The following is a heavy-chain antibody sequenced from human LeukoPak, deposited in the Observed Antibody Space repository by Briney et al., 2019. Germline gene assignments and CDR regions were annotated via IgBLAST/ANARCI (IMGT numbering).Heavy chain of an antibody. J-gene: IGHJ4*02. D-gene: IGHD5-12*01. CDR3: ARDVGGEATTFDY. CDR2: TRNKANSYTT. CDR1: GFIFSDHY. Sequence: QPGGSLRLSCAASGFIFSDHYMDWVRQAPGKGLEWVGRTRNKANSYTTEYAASVKGRFTISRDDSKNSLYLQMNSLKTEDTAVYYCARDVGGEATTFDYWGQGTLVIVSS. V-gene: IGHV3-72*01.